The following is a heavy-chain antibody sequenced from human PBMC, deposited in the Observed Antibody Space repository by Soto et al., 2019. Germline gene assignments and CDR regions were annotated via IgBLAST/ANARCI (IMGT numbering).Heavy chain of an antibody. Sequence: QVQLQQWGAGLLKPSETLSLTCAVYGGSFSGYYWSWIRQPPGKGLEWIGEINHSGSTNYNPSLKSRVTLSVDTSKNQFSLKLRSVAAADTAVYYCARGRFGGVIVIPAEREYYFDYWGQGTLVTVSS. D-gene: IGHD3-16*02. J-gene: IGHJ4*02. CDR3: ARGRFGGVIVIPAEREYYFDY. V-gene: IGHV4-34*01. CDR1: GGSFSGYY. CDR2: INHSGST.